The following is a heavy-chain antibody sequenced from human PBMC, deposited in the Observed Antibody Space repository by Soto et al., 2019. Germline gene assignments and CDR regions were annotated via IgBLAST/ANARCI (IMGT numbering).Heavy chain of an antibody. CDR1: GFTFSSYW. J-gene: IGHJ4*02. Sequence: PGGSLRLSCAASGFTFSSYWMSWVRQAPGKGLEWVANIKQDGSEKYYVDSVKGRFTISRDNAKNSLYLQMNSLRAEDTAVYYCARGFTTVVTLLDYWGQGTLVTVSS. V-gene: IGHV3-7*01. CDR2: IKQDGSEK. D-gene: IGHD4-17*01. CDR3: ARGFTTVVTLLDY.